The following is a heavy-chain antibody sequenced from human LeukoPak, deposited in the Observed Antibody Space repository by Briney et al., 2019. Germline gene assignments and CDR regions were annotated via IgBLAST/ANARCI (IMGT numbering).Heavy chain of an antibody. Sequence: SETLSLTCTVSGGSISGYYWSLIRQPAGKGLEWIGRMYSTGSTNYNPSLKSRVTMSVDTSKNHFSLKLTSATAADTAVYYCARAGGSSWYLQEFDYWGQGTLVTVSS. V-gene: IGHV4-4*07. CDR3: ARAGGSSWYLQEFDY. J-gene: IGHJ4*02. CDR1: GGSISGYY. CDR2: MYSTGST. D-gene: IGHD6-13*01.